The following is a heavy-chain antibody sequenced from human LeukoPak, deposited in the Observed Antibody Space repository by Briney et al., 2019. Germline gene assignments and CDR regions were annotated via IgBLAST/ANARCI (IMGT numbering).Heavy chain of an antibody. CDR3: ARDSTWNGYFDY. D-gene: IGHD1-1*01. J-gene: IGHJ4*02. CDR1: GFTFSSYS. V-gene: IGHV3-21*01. CDR2: ISSSSSYI. Sequence: GGSLRLSCAASGFTFSSYSMNWVRQAPGKGLEWVSSISSSSSYIYYADSVKGRFTISRDNAKNSLYLQMNSLRAEDTAVYYCARDSTWNGYFDYWGQGTLVTVSS.